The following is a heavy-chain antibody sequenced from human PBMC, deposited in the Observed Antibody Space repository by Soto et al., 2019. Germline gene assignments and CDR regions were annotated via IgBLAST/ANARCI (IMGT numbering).Heavy chain of an antibody. J-gene: IGHJ2*01. CDR2: ISGDSGRT. V-gene: IGHV3-23*01. CDR3: AVTPNCGRDCSAASYWYFDI. Sequence: EVQLLESGGGLVQPGWSVRLSCAASGLTFGNYAMSWVRQAPGKGLEWVSAISGDSGRTYYADSVKGRFTISRANSKNTLYLQMNTLRAEDTAVYYCAVTPNCGRDCSAASYWYFDIWGRGTLVTVSS. D-gene: IGHD2-21*02. CDR1: GLTFGNYA.